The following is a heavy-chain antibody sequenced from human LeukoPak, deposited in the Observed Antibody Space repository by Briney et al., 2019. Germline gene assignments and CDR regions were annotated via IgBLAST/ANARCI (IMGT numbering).Heavy chain of an antibody. J-gene: IGHJ4*02. V-gene: IGHV1-18*01. CDR3: ARDRVVGARYFDY. Sequence: VASVKVSCKASGYTFISYGITWVRQAPGQGLEWMGWISPYSGKTNYAQKLQGRVTMTTDTSTSTAYMELRSLRSDDTAVYYCARDRVVGARYFDYWGQGTLVTVSS. CDR2: ISPYSGKT. CDR1: GYTFISYG. D-gene: IGHD1-26*01.